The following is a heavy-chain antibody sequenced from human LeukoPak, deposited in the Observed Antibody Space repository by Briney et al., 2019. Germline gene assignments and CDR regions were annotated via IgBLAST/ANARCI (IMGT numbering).Heavy chain of an antibody. CDR2: ISYDGSNK. V-gene: IGHV3-30*04. Sequence: GGSLRLSCAASGFTFSSYAMHWVRQAPGKGLEWVAVISYDGSNKYYADSVKGRFTISRDNAKNSLYLQMNSLRAEDTAVYYCARDGGGYDSTRFDYWGQGTLVTVSS. CDR3: ARDGGGYDSTRFDY. D-gene: IGHD5-12*01. J-gene: IGHJ4*02. CDR1: GFTFSSYA.